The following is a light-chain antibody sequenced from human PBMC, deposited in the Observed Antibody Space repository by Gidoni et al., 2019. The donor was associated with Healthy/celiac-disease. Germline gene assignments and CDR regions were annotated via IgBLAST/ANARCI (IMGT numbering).Light chain of an antibody. J-gene: IGKJ3*01. V-gene: IGKV2-28*01. CDR1: QSLLHSNGYNY. CDR3: MQALQTRFT. Sequence: DIVMTQSPLSLPVTPGEPASISCRSSQSLLHSNGYNYLDWYLQKPGQSPQLLIYLGSNRASGVPDRFSGSGSGTDFTLKISRVEAEDVGVYYCMQALQTRFTFGWDQSGYQT. CDR2: LGS.